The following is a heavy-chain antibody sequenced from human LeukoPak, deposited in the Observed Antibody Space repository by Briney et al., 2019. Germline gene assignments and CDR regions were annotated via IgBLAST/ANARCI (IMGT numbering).Heavy chain of an antibody. Sequence: KPSETLSLTCTVSGGSINSGSSHWGWIRQPPGEGLEWIASIFHGTSTQYNPSLKSRVTMSIDTSKNKSSLNLRSVTAADTAVYYCARHDGDYRHLYGVDVWGQGTTVTVSS. CDR1: GGSINSGSSH. V-gene: IGHV4-39*01. J-gene: IGHJ6*02. D-gene: IGHD4-17*01. CDR3: ARHDGDYRHLYGVDV. CDR2: IFHGTST.